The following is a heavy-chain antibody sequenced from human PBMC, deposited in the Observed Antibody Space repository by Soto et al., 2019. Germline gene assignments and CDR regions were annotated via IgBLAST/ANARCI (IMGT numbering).Heavy chain of an antibody. V-gene: IGHV3-30*18. Sequence: QVQLVESGGGVVQPGRSLRLSCAASGFTFSSYGMHWVRQAPGKGLEWVAVISYDGSNKYYADSVKGRFTISRDNSKNTLYLQMDSVRAEDTAVYYCGKVIDITSFGVFTSHAAFDIWGQGTMVNVSS. CDR2: ISYDGSNK. J-gene: IGHJ3*02. CDR3: GKVIDITSFGVFTSHAAFDI. CDR1: GFTFSSYG. D-gene: IGHD3-3*01.